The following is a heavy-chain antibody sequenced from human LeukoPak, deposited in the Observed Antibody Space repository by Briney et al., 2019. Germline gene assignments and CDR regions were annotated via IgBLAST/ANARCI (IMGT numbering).Heavy chain of an antibody. CDR1: GFTFRSYV. CDR2: ISDSGGST. Sequence: GGSLRLSCAASGFTFRSYVMSWVRQAPGKGLEWVSGISDSGGSTFYADSVRGRFTISRDNSKNTLYLQMNSLRVEDTAVYYCAKDRESRRTATLFDYWGQGTLVTVSS. V-gene: IGHV3-23*01. J-gene: IGHJ4*02. D-gene: IGHD1-14*01. CDR3: AKDRESRRTATLFDY.